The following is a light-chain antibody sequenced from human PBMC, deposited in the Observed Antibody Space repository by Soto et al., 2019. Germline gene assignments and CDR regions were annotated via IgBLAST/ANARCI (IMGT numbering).Light chain of an antibody. CDR3: QHSSSTSSYT. Sequence: DIQMTQSPSSLSASVGDRVTITCRASRSIYTFLNWYQLKPGKAPQVLIYAASTLQSGVPSRFSGSGSGTDFTLTISSLQPEDFATYYCQHSSSTSSYTFGQGTKTGHQT. J-gene: IGKJ2*01. CDR2: AAS. CDR1: RSIYTF. V-gene: IGKV1-39*01.